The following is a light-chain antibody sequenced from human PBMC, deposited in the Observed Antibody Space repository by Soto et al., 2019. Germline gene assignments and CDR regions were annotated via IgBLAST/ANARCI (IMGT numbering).Light chain of an antibody. Sequence: DIQMTQSPPTLPAIIGDRVTITCRASQSISSKLAWYQQKPGKAPKVLVNKASSLQSGVPSRFSGSGSGTEFTLTISSLQPDEFATYCFQQYSSYPFTFGGGTKVEIK. CDR1: QSISSK. V-gene: IGKV1-5*03. CDR3: QQYSSYPFT. CDR2: KAS. J-gene: IGKJ4*01.